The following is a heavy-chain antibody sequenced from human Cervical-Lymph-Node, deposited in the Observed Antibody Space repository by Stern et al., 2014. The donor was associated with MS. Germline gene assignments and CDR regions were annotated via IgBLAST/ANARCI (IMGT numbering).Heavy chain of an antibody. CDR2: ISDSGVYA. D-gene: IGHD2-2*01. CDR1: GFTFSTYA. J-gene: IGHJ6*02. V-gene: IGHV3-23*04. CDR3: AKDLGRGVVVVALYGLDV. Sequence: VPLVQSGGGLVQPGGSLRLTCAASGFTFSTYAFSWVRQAPGKGLALVSRISDSGVYAYYADYVKVRFTISRDNSKSMLYLEMQSLRAEDTAVYHCAKDLGRGVVVVALYGLDVWGQGTTVTVSS.